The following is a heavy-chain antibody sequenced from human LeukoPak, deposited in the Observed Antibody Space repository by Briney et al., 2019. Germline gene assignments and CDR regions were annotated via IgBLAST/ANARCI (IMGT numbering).Heavy chain of an antibody. V-gene: IGHV3-33*08. CDR3: ARDKDYYDSSGYHYYYGMDV. Sequence: GGSLRLSCAASGFTFSIYSMNWVRQAPGKGLEWVALIWYDGSYKYYADSVKGRFTISRDNSKNTLYLQMNSLRAEDTAVYYCARDKDYYDSSGYHYYYGMDVWGQGTTVTVSS. CDR2: IWYDGSYK. J-gene: IGHJ6*02. CDR1: GFTFSIYS. D-gene: IGHD3-22*01.